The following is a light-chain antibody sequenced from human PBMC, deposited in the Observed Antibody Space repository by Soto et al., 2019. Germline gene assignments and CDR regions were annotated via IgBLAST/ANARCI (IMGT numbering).Light chain of an antibody. Sequence: QSVLTQPASVSGSPGQSITISCTGTSSDVGGYNFVAWYQQHPGKVPKIMIYDGSNRPSGVSNRFSGSGSDTMASLTISGLQTEDEGDYFCASYTGSLYVFGTGTKLTVL. CDR1: SSDVGGYNF. J-gene: IGLJ1*01. CDR3: ASYTGSLYV. V-gene: IGLV2-14*01. CDR2: DGS.